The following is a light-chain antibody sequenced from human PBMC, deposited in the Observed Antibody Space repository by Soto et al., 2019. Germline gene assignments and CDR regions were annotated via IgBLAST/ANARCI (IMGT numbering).Light chain of an antibody. V-gene: IGLV2-8*01. CDR3: RSAAGNTYWV. CDR1: SSDVGAHNY. J-gene: IGLJ3*02. Sequence: QSVLTQPPSASGSPGQSVTISCTGTSSDVGAHNYVSWYQQHPGKAPELIIYEVSERPSGVPDRFSGSKSGNTASLTVSGLQAEDEADYYCRSAAGNTYWVFGAGTKLTVL. CDR2: EVS.